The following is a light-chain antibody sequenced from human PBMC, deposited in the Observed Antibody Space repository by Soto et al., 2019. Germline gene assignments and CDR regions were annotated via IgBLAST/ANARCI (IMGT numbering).Light chain of an antibody. CDR1: QSVFASQ. CDR2: GIS. CDR3: QQYGSLIT. Sequence: EHGLNLSPGTLSLSKRERATLSCRTSQSVFASQLAWYQQKPGQAPRLLIYGISKRAAGIPDRFTGSGSGTDFTLTIDGLEPEDFAVYYCQQYGSLITFCHGTRLEIK. J-gene: IGKJ5*01. V-gene: IGKV3-20*01.